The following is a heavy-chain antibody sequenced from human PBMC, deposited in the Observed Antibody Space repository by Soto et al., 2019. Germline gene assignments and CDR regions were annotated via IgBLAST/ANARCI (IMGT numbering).Heavy chain of an antibody. CDR2: INHSGST. CDR1: GGSFSDFY. D-gene: IGHD3-22*01. Sequence: QVQLQHWGAGLLKPSETLSLTCAVYGGSFSDFYWTWIRQPPGKGLEWIGEINHSGSTNCNPSLKSRVTITVDTSKIQFSLTLSSVTAADTAVYYCAGGGLGYDSNYFDYWGQGTLVTVSS. CDR3: AGGGLGYDSNYFDY. V-gene: IGHV4-34*01. J-gene: IGHJ4*02.